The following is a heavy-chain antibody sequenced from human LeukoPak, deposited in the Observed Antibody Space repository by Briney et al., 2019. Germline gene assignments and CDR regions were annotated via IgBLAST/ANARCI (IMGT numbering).Heavy chain of an antibody. D-gene: IGHD3-22*01. CDR1: GVSISSSSYY. CDR3: ARHWPRYDSKILDAFDI. CDR2: IYYSGST. Sequence: SETLSLTCTVSGVSISSSSYYWGWIRQPPGKGLEWIGSIYYSGSTYYNPSLKSRVTISVDTSKNQFSLKLSSVTAADTALYYCARHWPRYDSKILDAFDIWGQGTMVTVSS. J-gene: IGHJ3*02. V-gene: IGHV4-39*01.